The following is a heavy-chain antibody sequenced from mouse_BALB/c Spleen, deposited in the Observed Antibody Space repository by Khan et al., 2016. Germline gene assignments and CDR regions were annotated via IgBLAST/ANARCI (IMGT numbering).Heavy chain of an antibody. J-gene: IGHJ4*01. CDR1: GYTFTSYW. CDR3: ASTMITTYYAMDY. CDR2: INPSTGYT. V-gene: IGHV1-7*01. Sequence: QVQLQQSGAELAKPGASVKMSCKASGYTFTSYWMHWVKQRPGQGLEWIGYINPSTGYTEYNQKFKDKATLTADKSSSTAYMQLSSLTSEDSAVYYCASTMITTYYAMDYWGQGTSVTVSS. D-gene: IGHD2-4*01.